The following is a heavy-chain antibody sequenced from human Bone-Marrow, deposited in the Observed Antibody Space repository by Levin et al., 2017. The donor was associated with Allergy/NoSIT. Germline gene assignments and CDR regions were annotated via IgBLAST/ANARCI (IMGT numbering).Heavy chain of an antibody. CDR2: INQDGSET. Sequence: PGGSLRLSCSASGVIFSSYWMSWVRQAPGKGLEWVANINQDGSETYYVESVKGRFTISRDNTMNSLYLQLNSLRAEDTAVYYCARDLGRGMYGMDVWGQGTTVTVYS. D-gene: IGHD3/OR15-3a*01. CDR1: GVIFSSYW. CDR3: ARDLGRGMYGMDV. V-gene: IGHV3-7*01. J-gene: IGHJ6*02.